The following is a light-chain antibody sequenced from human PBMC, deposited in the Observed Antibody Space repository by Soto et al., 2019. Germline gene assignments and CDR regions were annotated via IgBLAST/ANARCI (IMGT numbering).Light chain of an antibody. CDR1: QDIDSY. CDR2: AAS. CDR3: QQYNSYSWT. V-gene: IGKV1-9*01. J-gene: IGKJ1*01. Sequence: DIMLTQSPSFLSASVGDRVTITCRASQDIDSYLGWYQQEPGKPPKLLIYAASTLQSGVPSRFSGSRSGTQFSLTISSLQPEDFATYYCQQYNSYSWTFGQGTKVDI.